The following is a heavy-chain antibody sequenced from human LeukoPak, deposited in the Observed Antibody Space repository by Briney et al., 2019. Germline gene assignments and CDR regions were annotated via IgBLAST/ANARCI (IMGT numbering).Heavy chain of an antibody. CDR3: GSGYSYGYDY. V-gene: IGHV4-59*01. CDR1: GGSISSYY. D-gene: IGHD5-18*01. CDR2: IYYSGST. Sequence: SETLSLTCTVSGGSISSYYWNWIRQPPGKGLEWIGYIYYSGSTNYNSSLKSRVIISVDTSKNQFSLKLSSVTAADTAVYYCGSGYSYGYDYWGQGTLVTVSS. J-gene: IGHJ4*02.